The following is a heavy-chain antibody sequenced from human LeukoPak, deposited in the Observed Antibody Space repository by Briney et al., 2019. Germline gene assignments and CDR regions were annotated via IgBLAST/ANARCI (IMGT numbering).Heavy chain of an antibody. J-gene: IGHJ4*02. CDR3: ARDRGPQFTFHSSGFIEY. V-gene: IGHV3-30*04. CDR2: ISYDGSNK. Sequence: HSGGSLRLSCAASGFTFSSDAIHWVRQAPGKGLEWVAVISYDGSNKYYVDSVKGRFTISRDDSMNTLYLQMNSLRPEDTAVYYCARDRGPQFTFHSSGFIEYWGQGTRVTVSS. CDR1: GFTFSSDA. D-gene: IGHD6-19*01.